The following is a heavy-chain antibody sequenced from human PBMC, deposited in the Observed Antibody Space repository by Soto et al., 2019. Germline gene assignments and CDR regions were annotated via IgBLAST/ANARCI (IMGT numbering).Heavy chain of an antibody. J-gene: IGHJ5*02. CDR3: AHRDRIAAVTELGWFDP. CDR1: GFSLSTSGVG. D-gene: IGHD6-6*01. CDR2: IYWDDDK. V-gene: IGHV2-5*02. Sequence: QITLKESGPTLVKPTQTLTLTCTFSGFSLSTSGVGVGWIRQPPGKALEWLALIYWDDDKRYSPSLKSRLTITKDPSKNQVVLTMTNMDPVDTATYYCAHRDRIAAVTELGWFDPWGQGTLVTVSS.